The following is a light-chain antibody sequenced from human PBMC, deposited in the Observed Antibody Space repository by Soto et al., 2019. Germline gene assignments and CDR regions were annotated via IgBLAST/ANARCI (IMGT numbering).Light chain of an antibody. Sequence: QSVLTQPASVSGSPGQSITISCTGTRSDVWSFNLVSWYQQHPGKAPKLIIYEGAKRPSGVSNRFSGSNSGDTASLTISGLLAEDGADCFCCFYAASIAVAFGGGTQLTVL. CDR3: CFYAASIAVA. V-gene: IGLV2-23*01. CDR2: EGA. CDR1: RSDVWSFNL. J-gene: IGLJ2*01.